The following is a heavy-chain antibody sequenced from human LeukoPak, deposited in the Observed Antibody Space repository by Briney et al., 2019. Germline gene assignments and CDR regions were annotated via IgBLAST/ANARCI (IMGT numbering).Heavy chain of an antibody. CDR1: GFTFDDYA. V-gene: IGHV3-9*03. Sequence: GGSLRLSCAASGFTFDDYAMHWVRQAPGKGLEWVSGISWNSGSIGYADSVKGRFTIYRDNAKNSLYLQMNSLRAEDMALYYCAKDGDFWSGYFDYWGQGTLVTVSS. CDR3: AKDGDFWSGYFDY. D-gene: IGHD3-3*01. J-gene: IGHJ4*02. CDR2: ISWNSGSI.